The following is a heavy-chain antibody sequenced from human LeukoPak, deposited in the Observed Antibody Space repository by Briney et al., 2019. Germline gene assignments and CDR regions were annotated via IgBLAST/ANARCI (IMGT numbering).Heavy chain of an antibody. CDR3: ANEPQAATPPLDY. J-gene: IGHJ4*02. CDR1: GFTFSSYA. D-gene: IGHD2-15*01. Sequence: GGSLRLSCVASGFTFSSYAMSWVRQAPGQALEWVSAISGSGVKTYYADSVKGRFTISRDNSKNTLYLQMNSLRAEDTAVYYCANEPQAATPPLDYWGQGTLVTVSP. CDR2: ISGSGVKT. V-gene: IGHV3-23*01.